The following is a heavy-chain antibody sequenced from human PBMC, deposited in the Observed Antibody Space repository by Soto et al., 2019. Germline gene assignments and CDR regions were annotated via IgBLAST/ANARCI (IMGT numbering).Heavy chain of an antibody. CDR1: GGSFSGYY. CDR2: INHSGST. D-gene: IGHD3-10*01. J-gene: IGHJ6*02. Sequence: SETLSLTCAVYGGSFSGYYWSWIRQPPGKGLEWIGEINHSGSTNYNPSLKSRVTISVDTSKNQFSLKLSSVTAADTAVYYCARGLTYGSGSNGMDVWGQGTTVT. CDR3: ARGLTYGSGSNGMDV. V-gene: IGHV4-34*01.